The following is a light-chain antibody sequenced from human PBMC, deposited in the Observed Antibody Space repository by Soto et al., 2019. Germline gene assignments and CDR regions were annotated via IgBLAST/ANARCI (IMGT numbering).Light chain of an antibody. CDR2: GAS. Sequence: EIVLTQSPGTLSLSPGERATLSCRASQSVSSSYLAWYQQKPGQAPRLLIYGASSRATGIPDRFSGSGSGTDFTLTISRLEPEDFAVYYCQQYGSSRPFGPGTKVYIK. J-gene: IGKJ3*01. CDR3: QQYGSSRP. V-gene: IGKV3-20*01. CDR1: QSVSSSY.